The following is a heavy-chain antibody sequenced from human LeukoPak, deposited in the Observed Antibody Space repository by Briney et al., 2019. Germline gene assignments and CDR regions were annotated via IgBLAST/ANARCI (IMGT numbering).Heavy chain of an antibody. J-gene: IGHJ3*01. V-gene: IGHV4-39*01. CDR3: AHFKGGSFDF. CDR1: GGSISSSNYY. D-gene: IGHD1-26*01. CDR2: IYYSGNT. Sequence: SETLSLTCTVSGGSISSSNYYWGRIRQPPGKGLEWIGSIYYSGNTYYNPSLKSRVTISVGTSKNQFSLKLTSVTAADTAVYYCAHFKGGSFDFWGQGTMVTVSS.